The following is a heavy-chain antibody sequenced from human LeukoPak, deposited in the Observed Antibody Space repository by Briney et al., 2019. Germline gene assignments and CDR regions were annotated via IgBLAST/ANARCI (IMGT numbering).Heavy chain of an antibody. V-gene: IGHV3-7*03. CDR2: IKEDGSET. CDR3: EAYGSV. J-gene: IGHJ4*02. CDR1: GLIFSNYW. D-gene: IGHD3-10*01. Sequence: GGSLRLSCAASGLIFSNYWMTWVRQAPGKGLEWVANIKEDGSETYYVDSVKGRFTISRDNDKNTLYLQMNSLRAEDTAVYYCEAYGSVWGRGTLVIVSS.